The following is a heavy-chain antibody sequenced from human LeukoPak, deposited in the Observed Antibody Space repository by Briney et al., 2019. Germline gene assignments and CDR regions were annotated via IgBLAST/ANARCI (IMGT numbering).Heavy chain of an antibody. CDR1: GFTFSSYG. Sequence: PGGSLRLSCAASGFTFSSYGMHWVRQAPGKGLEWVAVIWYDGSNKYYADSVKGRFTISRDNSKNTMYLQMNSLRAEDTAVYYCARDLYGSGPQKDAYYYGMDVCSQGTTVTVSS. V-gene: IGHV3-33*01. CDR2: IWYDGSNK. D-gene: IGHD3-10*01. J-gene: IGHJ6*02. CDR3: ARDLYGSGPQKDAYYYGMDV.